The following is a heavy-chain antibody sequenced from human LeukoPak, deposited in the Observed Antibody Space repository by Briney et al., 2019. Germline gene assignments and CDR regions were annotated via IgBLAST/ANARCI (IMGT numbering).Heavy chain of an antibody. CDR3: ANLPAAITDY. D-gene: IGHD2-2*02. V-gene: IGHV3-48*01. CDR2: ISSGRRTI. J-gene: IGHJ4*02. CDR1: GFTFSSYS. Sequence: PGGSLRLSCAACGFTFSSYSMNWVGQAPGKGGEGISYISSGRRTIFYGESVKGGFTISGDNDKNSLYLQMRTLRAEDTAMYYCANLPAAITDYWGQGTLVTVSS.